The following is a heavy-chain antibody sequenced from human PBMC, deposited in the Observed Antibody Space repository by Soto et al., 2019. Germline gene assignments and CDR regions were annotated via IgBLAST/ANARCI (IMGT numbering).Heavy chain of an antibody. J-gene: IGHJ6*02. V-gene: IGHV3-13*05. CDR3: ARTDRGFYGLDV. Sequence: EVQLVESGGGLVQPGGSLRLSCEASGFTFRNYDMHWVRQGTGKGLEWVSGISAAGDPDYADSVEGRFTISRENAQNSFFLQISSLRVGNSAVYYCARTDRGFYGLDVRGQTTTVFVSS. CDR1: GFTFRNYD. CDR2: ISAAGDP.